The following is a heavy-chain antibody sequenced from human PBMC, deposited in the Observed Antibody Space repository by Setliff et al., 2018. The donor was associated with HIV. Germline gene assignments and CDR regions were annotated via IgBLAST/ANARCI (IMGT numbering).Heavy chain of an antibody. CDR1: GYTFSTYG. D-gene: IGHD3-3*01. Sequence: ASVKVSCKASGYTFSTYGISWVRQAPGQGLEWMGWITPYNNNTQYTQHLQGRVTMTTETYTSTAYMDLRSLRSDDTAVYYCARLIKHYDFWSGYYGAYYYYMDVWGTGTTVTVSS. J-gene: IGHJ6*03. CDR2: ITPYNNNT. CDR3: ARLIKHYDFWSGYYGAYYYYMDV. V-gene: IGHV1-18*01.